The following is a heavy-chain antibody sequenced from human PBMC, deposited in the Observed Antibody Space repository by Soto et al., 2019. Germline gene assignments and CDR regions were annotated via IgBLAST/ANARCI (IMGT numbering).Heavy chain of an antibody. CDR2: ISSDGGKK. CDR3: ASYSSAWSAVDY. D-gene: IGHD6-19*01. CDR1: GFIFSSYN. Sequence: PGGTLRLSCAASGFIFSSYNMHWVRQAPGKRLQWVTVISSDGGKKYYADSVKGRFTISRDNSKNTLCLQLNSLTAEDTAVYYCASYSSAWSAVDYWGQGALVTVSS. J-gene: IGHJ4*02. V-gene: IGHV3-30-3*01.